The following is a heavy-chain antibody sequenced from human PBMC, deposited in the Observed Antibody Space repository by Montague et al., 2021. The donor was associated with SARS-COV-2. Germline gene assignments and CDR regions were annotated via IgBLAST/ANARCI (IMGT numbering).Heavy chain of an antibody. CDR1: GFILSSYE. V-gene: IGHV3-48*03. D-gene: IGHD2-21*01. Sequence: SLRLSCAASGFILSSYEMNWVRQAPGKGLEWISYISSSGGGSIKXYTXSVKGRFTISRDNAKNSLYLQMNRLRVEDTAIYYCARDRDWDDWCGMDVWGQGTTVTVSS. CDR2: ISSSGGGSIK. CDR3: ARDRDWDDWCGMDV. J-gene: IGHJ6*02.